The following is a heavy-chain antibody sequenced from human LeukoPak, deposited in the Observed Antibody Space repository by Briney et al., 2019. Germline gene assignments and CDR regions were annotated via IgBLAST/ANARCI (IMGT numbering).Heavy chain of an antibody. D-gene: IGHD3/OR15-3a*01. V-gene: IGHV1-24*01. Sequence: ASVKVSCKVSGYTLTELSMHWVRQAPGKGLEWTGGFDPEDGETIYAQKFQGRVAMTEDTSTDTAYMELSSLRSEDTAVYYCATVAPEDYYFDYWGQGTLVTVSS. J-gene: IGHJ4*02. CDR1: GYTLTELS. CDR3: ATVAPEDYYFDY. CDR2: FDPEDGET.